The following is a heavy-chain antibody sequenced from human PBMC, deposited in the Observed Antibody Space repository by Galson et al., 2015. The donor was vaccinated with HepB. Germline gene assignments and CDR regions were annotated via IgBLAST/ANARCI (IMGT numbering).Heavy chain of an antibody. J-gene: IGHJ4*02. Sequence: SLRLSCAASGFSFSSYRMRWVRQAPGKGLVWVSRINSDKSGTTYADSVRGRFTISRDNARNTLYLQMDSLRAEDTAVYYCAREGGGYFTDFDYWGQGTLVTVSS. CDR2: INSDKSGT. D-gene: IGHD3-3*01. CDR3: AREGGGYFTDFDY. CDR1: GFSFSSYR. V-gene: IGHV3-74*01.